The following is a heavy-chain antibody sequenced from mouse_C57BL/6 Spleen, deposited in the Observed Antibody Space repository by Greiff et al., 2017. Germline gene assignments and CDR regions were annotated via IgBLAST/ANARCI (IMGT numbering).Heavy chain of an antibody. Sequence: EVKLVESGGGLVKPGGSLKLSCAASGFTFSDYGMHWVRQAPEKGLEWVAYISSGSSTIYYADTVKGRFTISRDNAKNTLFLQMTSLRSEDTAMYYCARSMAPYAMDYWGQGTSVTVSS. CDR3: ARSMAPYAMDY. CDR1: GFTFSDYG. V-gene: IGHV5-17*01. D-gene: IGHD1-1*02. J-gene: IGHJ4*01. CDR2: ISSGSSTI.